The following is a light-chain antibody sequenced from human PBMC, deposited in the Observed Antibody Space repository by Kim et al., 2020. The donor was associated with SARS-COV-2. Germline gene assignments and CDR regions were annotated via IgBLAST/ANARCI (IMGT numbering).Light chain of an antibody. Sequence: SASVGDRITSTCRANQSISKHVDWYHQKLGKAPELLIYAASTLQSGVPSRFSGSGSGTDFTLTNSSLQPEHFATYYCQQTYSTPHTFGQGTKLEIK. CDR1: QSISKH. J-gene: IGKJ2*01. CDR2: AAS. CDR3: QQTYSTPHT. V-gene: IGKV1-39*01.